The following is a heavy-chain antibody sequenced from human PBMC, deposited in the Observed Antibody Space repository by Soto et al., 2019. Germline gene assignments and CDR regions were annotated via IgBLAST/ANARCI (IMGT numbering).Heavy chain of an antibody. CDR3: ARLYGLDAFDL. Sequence: SETLSLTCTVSGGSIGSSTYYWGWIRQPPGKGLEWIGYIYYSGSTNYNPSLKSRVTISVDTSKNQFSLKLSSVTAADTAVDYCARLYGLDAFDLWGQGTMVTVSS. D-gene: IGHD3-16*02. V-gene: IGHV4-61*05. J-gene: IGHJ3*01. CDR1: GGSIGSSTYY. CDR2: IYYSGST.